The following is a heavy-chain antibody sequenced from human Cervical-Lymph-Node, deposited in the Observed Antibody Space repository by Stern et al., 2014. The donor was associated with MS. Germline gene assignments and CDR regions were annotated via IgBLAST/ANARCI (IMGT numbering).Heavy chain of an antibody. V-gene: IGHV1-69*06. J-gene: IGHJ6*02. Sequence: VQLVESGAEVKKPGSSVKVSCKASGGTFSRYAISWVRQAPGQGLEWMGGIIPIFGTANYAQRFPGRFSTTVDKSTSTAYMELSSLRSEYTAVYYCARGDYDFWSGYAGSDTVPGAYYGMDVWGQGTTVTVSS. CDR3: ARGDYDFWSGYAGSDTVPGAYYGMDV. CDR1: GGTFSRYA. D-gene: IGHD3-3*01. CDR2: IIPIFGTA.